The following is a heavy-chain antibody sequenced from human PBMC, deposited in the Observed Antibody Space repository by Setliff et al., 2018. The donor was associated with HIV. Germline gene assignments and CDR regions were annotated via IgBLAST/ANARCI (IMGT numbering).Heavy chain of an antibody. V-gene: IGHV4-61*08. CDR2: IYYSGST. CDR3: ARGSYYDSSGHTLVDFQH. J-gene: IGHJ1*01. D-gene: IGHD3-22*01. CDR1: GGSITSGGYY. Sequence: PSETLSLTCTVSGGSITSGGYYWSWIRQHPGKGLEWIGYIYYSGSTNYNPSLKSRVTISVDTSKNQFSLKLSSVTAADTAVYYCARGSYYDSSGHTLVDFQHWGQGTLVTVSS.